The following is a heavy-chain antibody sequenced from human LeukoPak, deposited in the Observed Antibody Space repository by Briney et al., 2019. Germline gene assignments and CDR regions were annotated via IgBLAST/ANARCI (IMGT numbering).Heavy chain of an antibody. CDR3: ARAQRPYTSSWLIDY. CDR2: ISTTGSI. D-gene: IGHD6-13*01. Sequence: SQTLSLTCTVSGDSISSGSYSWSWIRQPAGKGLEWIGRISTTGSINYNPSLQSRVTILVDTPKNQFSLKLSSVTAADTALYYCARAQRPYTSSWLIDYWGHGTLVTVSS. CDR1: GDSISSGSYS. V-gene: IGHV4-61*02. J-gene: IGHJ4*01.